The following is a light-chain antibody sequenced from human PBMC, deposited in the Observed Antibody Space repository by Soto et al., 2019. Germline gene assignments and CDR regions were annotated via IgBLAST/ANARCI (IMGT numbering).Light chain of an antibody. V-gene: IGLV1-47*01. CDR2: RNN. CDR1: SSNIGSNY. CDR3: AAWDDSLSGRV. Sequence: QPVLTQPPSASGTPGQRVTISCSGSSSNIGSNYVYWYQQLPGTAPKLLIYRNNQRPSGVPDRCSGSKSGTSASLAISGLRSEDEADYYCAAWDDSLSGRVFGGGTKLTVL. J-gene: IGLJ3*02.